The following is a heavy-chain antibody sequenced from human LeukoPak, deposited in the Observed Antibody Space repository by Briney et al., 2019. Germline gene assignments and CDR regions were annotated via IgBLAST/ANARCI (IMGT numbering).Heavy chain of an antibody. J-gene: IGHJ4*02. CDR1: GGSISNTLYY. Sequence: SETLSLTCTVSGGSISNTLYYWPWIRQPPGKGLESNMSIYYSRSTYYSPSLQSRVTISVYTSKNEFSLKLTSVTAEETAVYYCARRKGFGEGYFDSWGQGTLVTVSS. CDR2: IYYSRST. D-gene: IGHD3-10*01. CDR3: ARRKGFGEGYFDS. V-gene: IGHV4-39*01.